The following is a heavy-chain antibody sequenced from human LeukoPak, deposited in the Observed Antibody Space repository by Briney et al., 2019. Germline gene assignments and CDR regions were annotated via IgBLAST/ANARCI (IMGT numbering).Heavy chain of an antibody. CDR2: IYYSGNT. J-gene: IGHJ4*02. CDR3: ARLGVERLIDY. CDR1: GGSISSSNYY. V-gene: IGHV4-39*01. D-gene: IGHD3-10*01. Sequence: SETLSLTCTVSGGSISSSNYYCGWIRQPPGKGLEWIGSIYYSGNTYYNPSLKSRVTISVDTSKNQFSLKLSSVTAADTAVYYCARLGVERLIDYWGQGTLVTVSS.